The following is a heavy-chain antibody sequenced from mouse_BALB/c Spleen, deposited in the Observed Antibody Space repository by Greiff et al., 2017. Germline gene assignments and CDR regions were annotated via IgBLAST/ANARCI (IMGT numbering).Heavy chain of an antibody. J-gene: IGHJ4*01. CDR2: ISSGSSTI. D-gene: IGHD1-1*01. V-gene: IGHV5-17*02. CDR3: ARETTTHGSSYVAMDY. Sequence: EVKLVESGGGLVQPGGSRKLSCAASGFTFSSFGMHWVRQAPEKGLEWVAYISSGSSTIYYADTVKGRFTISRDNPKNTLFLQMTSLRSEDTAMYYCARETTTHGSSYVAMDYWGQGTSVTVSS. CDR1: GFTFSSFG.